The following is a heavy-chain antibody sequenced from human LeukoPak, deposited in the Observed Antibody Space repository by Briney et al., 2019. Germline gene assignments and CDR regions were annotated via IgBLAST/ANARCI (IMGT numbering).Heavy chain of an antibody. Sequence: GGSLRLSCAASGFTFSSYGMSWVRQAPGKGLEWVSAISGSGGSTYYADSVKGRFTISRDNSKNTLYLQMNSLRAEDTAVYYCAKIRGVATTQRAFDIWGQGTMVTVSS. CDR2: ISGSGGST. CDR3: AKIRGVATTQRAFDI. V-gene: IGHV3-23*01. CDR1: GFTFSSYG. D-gene: IGHD5-24*01. J-gene: IGHJ3*02.